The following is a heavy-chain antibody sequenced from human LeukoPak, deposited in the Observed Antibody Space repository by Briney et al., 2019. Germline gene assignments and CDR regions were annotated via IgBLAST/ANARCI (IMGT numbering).Heavy chain of an antibody. CDR2: IYYSGST. CDR1: GGSISSYY. J-gene: IGHJ6*02. D-gene: IGHD2-15*01. V-gene: IGHV4-59*08. Sequence: SETLSLTCTVSGGSISSYYWSWIRQPPGKGLEWIGYIYYSGSTNYNPSLKSRVTISVDTSKNQFSLELSSVTAADTAVYYCARRRLGCSGGSCYSGRYYYYGMDVWGQGTTVTVSS. CDR3: ARRRLGCSGGSCYSGRYYYYGMDV.